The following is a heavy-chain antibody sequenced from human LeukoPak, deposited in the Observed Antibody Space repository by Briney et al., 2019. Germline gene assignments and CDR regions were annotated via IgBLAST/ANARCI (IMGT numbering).Heavy chain of an antibody. V-gene: IGHV3-23*01. D-gene: IGHD3-22*01. CDR3: AKDLWRYYDTRVVSTDAFDI. CDR2: ISGSGGST. CDR1: GFTFSNYD. Sequence: PGGSLRLSCAASGFTFSNYDMSWVRQAPGKGLEWVSAISGSGGSTYNADSVKGRFTISRDNSKNTLYLQMNSLRPEDTAVYYCAKDLWRYYDTRVVSTDAFDIWGQGSMVTVSS. J-gene: IGHJ3*02.